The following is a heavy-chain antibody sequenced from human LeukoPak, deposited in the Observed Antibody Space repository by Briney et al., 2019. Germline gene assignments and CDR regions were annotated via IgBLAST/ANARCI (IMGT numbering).Heavy chain of an antibody. Sequence: SETLSLTCTVSGGSISSSSYYWGWIRQPPGKGLEWIGSIYYSGSTYYNPSLKSRVTISVDTSKNQFSLKLSSVTAADTAVYYCARDGVYSSFDYWGPGTLVTVSS. D-gene: IGHD6-13*01. CDR1: GGSISSSSYY. J-gene: IGHJ4*02. CDR2: IYYSGST. CDR3: ARDGVYSSFDY. V-gene: IGHV4-39*07.